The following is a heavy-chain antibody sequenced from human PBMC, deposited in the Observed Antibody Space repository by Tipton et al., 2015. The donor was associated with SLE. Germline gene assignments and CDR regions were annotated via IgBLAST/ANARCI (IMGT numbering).Heavy chain of an antibody. J-gene: IGHJ4*02. V-gene: IGHV4-59*11. CDR1: GGSISNHY. CDR3: ARRFDGAKPFDY. CDR2: IYYSGST. Sequence: TLSLTCTVSGGSISNHYWSWIRQPPGKGLEWIGYIYYSGSTNYNPSLKSRVTISVDTSKNQFSLKLSSVTAADTAVYYCARRFDGAKPFDYWGQGTLVTVSS. D-gene: IGHD4/OR15-4a*01.